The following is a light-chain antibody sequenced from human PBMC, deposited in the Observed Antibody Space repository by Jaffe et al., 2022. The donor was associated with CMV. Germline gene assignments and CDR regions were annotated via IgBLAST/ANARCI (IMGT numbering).Light chain of an antibody. CDR2: GVS. CDR3: QRYSGSVWT. J-gene: IGKJ1*01. Sequence: ESVLTQSPGTLSLSPGDTATLSCRASQSVNTNYFAWYQQKPGQAPRLLIYGVSSRATGIPDRFSGSGSGTDFTLTIRRLEPEDFAVYYCQRYSGSVWTFGQGTKVEN. V-gene: IGKV3-20*01. CDR1: QSVNTNY.